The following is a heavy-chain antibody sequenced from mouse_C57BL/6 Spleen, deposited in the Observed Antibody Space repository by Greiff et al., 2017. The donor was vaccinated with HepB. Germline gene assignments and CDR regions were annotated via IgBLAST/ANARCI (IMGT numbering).Heavy chain of an antibody. CDR1: GYTFTDYN. Sequence: VQLKESGPELVKPGASVKMSCKASGYTFTDYNMHWVKQSHGKSLEWIGYINPNNGGTSYNQKFKGKATLTVNKSSSTAYMELRSLTSEDSAVYYCARPTTVVARDFDVWGTGTTVTVSS. CDR2: INPNNGGT. J-gene: IGHJ1*03. V-gene: IGHV1-22*01. D-gene: IGHD1-1*01. CDR3: ARPTTVVARDFDV.